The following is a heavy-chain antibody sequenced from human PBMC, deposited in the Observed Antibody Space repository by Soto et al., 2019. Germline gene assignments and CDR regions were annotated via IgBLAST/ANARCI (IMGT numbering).Heavy chain of an antibody. CDR1: GFTFSSYS. CDR2: ISSSSSTI. V-gene: IGHV3-48*02. D-gene: IGHD6-13*01. J-gene: IGHJ6*02. CDR3: ARDQGRGPYSSSPVHTFSLYYYYYYGMDV. Sequence: GGSLRLSCAASGFTFSSYSMNWVRQAPGKGLEWVSYISSSSSTIYYADSVKGRFTISRDNAKNSLYLQMNSLRDEDTAVYYCARDQGRGPYSSSPVHTFSLYYYYYYGMDVWGQGTTVTVSS.